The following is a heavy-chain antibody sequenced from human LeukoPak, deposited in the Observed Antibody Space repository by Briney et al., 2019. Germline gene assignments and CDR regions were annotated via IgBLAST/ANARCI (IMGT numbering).Heavy chain of an antibody. CDR1: GGSISSHY. J-gene: IGHJ5*02. Sequence: SGTLSLTCTVSGGSISSHYWSWIRQPPGKGLEWIGYIYYSGSTNYNPSLKSRVTISVDTSKNQFSLKLSSVTAADTAVYYCARGGCSSTSCLSWFDPWGQGTLVTVSS. D-gene: IGHD2-2*01. CDR2: IYYSGST. CDR3: ARGGCSSTSCLSWFDP. V-gene: IGHV4-59*11.